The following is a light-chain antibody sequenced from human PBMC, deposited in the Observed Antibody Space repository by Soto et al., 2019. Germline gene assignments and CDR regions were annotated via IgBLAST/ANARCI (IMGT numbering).Light chain of an antibody. Sequence: QSVRTQPPSASGTPGQKVTISCSGSNSNIGSNTVNWYQQLPGTAPKLLIYSNNQRPSGGPDRFSGSKSCSSASLAISGLQSEDETIFYCAAWDDRLNVVILGGGTKLTVL. V-gene: IGLV1-44*01. CDR3: AAWDDRLNVVI. J-gene: IGLJ2*01. CDR2: SNN. CDR1: NSNIGSNT.